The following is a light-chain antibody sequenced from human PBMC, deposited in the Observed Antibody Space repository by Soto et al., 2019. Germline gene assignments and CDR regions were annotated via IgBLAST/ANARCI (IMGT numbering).Light chain of an antibody. CDR1: TSDLAGYNY. CDR2: EVI. Sequence: QSALTQPASVSGSPGQSITISCTGTTSDLAGYNYVSWYQQYPGKAPKLMIYEVINRSSGVSNRFSGSKSANSASLTISGLQAEDEADYYCSSYTTTDTYVFGTGTKLPVL. J-gene: IGLJ1*01. V-gene: IGLV2-14*01. CDR3: SSYTTTDTYV.